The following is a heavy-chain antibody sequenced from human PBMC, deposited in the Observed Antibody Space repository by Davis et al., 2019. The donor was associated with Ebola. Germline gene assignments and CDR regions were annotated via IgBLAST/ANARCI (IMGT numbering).Heavy chain of an antibody. CDR2: ISYDGSNK. V-gene: IGHV3-30-3*01. Sequence: GGSLRLSCAASGFTFSSYAMHWVRQAPGKGLEWVAVISYDGSNKYYADSVKGRFTISRDNSKNTLYLQMNSLRAEDTAVYYCARDPLGGYDGGYYYYYMDVWGKGTTVTVSS. D-gene: IGHD5-12*01. J-gene: IGHJ6*03. CDR1: GFTFSSYA. CDR3: ARDPLGGYDGGYYYYYMDV.